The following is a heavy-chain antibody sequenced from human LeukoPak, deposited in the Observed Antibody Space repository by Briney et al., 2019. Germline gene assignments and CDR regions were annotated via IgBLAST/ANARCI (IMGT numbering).Heavy chain of an antibody. CDR3: ARSYCSSTSCYADHSYYYIDV. CDR2: ISYDGTNK. V-gene: IGHV3-30*03. CDR1: GFTFSSYG. Sequence: GGSLRLSCAASGFTFSSYGMSWVRQAPGKGLEWVALISYDGTNKYYADSVKGRFTISRDDSQNTLYLQMNSLRPEDAAVYYRARSYCSSTSCYADHSYYYIDVWGKGTTVTVSS. J-gene: IGHJ6*03. D-gene: IGHD2-2*01.